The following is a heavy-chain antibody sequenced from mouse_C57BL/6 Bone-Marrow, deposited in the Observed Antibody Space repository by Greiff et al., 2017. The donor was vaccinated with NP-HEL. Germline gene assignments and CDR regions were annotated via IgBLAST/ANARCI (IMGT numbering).Heavy chain of an antibody. D-gene: IGHD1-1*01. CDR3: ARGKITTVVATFYWYFDV. Sequence: QVQLKQSGAELARPGASVKLSCKASGYTFTSYGISWVKQRTGQGLEWIGEIYPRSGNTYYNEKFKGKATLTADKSSSTAYMELRSLTSEDSAVYFCARGKITTVVATFYWYFDVWGTGTTVTVSS. V-gene: IGHV1-81*01. CDR1: GYTFTSYG. CDR2: IYPRSGNT. J-gene: IGHJ1*03.